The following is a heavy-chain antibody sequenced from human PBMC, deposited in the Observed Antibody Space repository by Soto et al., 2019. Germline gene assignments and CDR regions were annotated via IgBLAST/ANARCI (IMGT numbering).Heavy chain of an antibody. V-gene: IGHV4-59*12. Sequence: SETLSLTCTVSGGSISSYYWSWIRQPPGKGLEWIGYIYYSGSTYYNPSLKSRVTISVDTSKNQFSLKLSSVTAADTAVYYCARDRVRSDTIFGVVTVYYYGMDVWGQGTTVTVSS. CDR2: IYYSGST. J-gene: IGHJ6*02. D-gene: IGHD3-3*01. CDR1: GGSISSYY. CDR3: ARDRVRSDTIFGVVTVYYYGMDV.